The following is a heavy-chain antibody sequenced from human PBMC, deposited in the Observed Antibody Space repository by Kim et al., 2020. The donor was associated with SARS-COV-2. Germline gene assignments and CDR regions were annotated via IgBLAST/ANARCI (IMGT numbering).Heavy chain of an antibody. Sequence: GGSLRLSCAASGFTFSTYWMSWVRQAPGKGLEWVATLRQDASGTFYVDSVKGRFTISRDNSENSLYLHMNSLRAEDTAVYYCARLISTIMALRLGVYF. J-gene: IGHJ1*01. CDR1: GFTFSTYW. CDR2: LRQDASGT. D-gene: IGHD2-8*01. CDR3: ARLISTIMALRLGVYF. V-gene: IGHV3-7*01.